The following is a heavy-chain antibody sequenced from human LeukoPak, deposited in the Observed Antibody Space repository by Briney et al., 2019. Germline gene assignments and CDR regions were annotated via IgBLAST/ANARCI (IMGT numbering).Heavy chain of an antibody. CDR3: VKDGYGSGSYYFFDF. CDR1: GFTFSRYA. Sequence: PGGSLRLSCSASGFTFSRYAMHWVRQAPGKGLEYVSSISSNGGSTYYADSVKGRFTISRDNSKSTLYLQMSSLRAEDTAVYYCVKDGYGSGSYYFFDFWGQGTLVTVSS. CDR2: ISSNGGST. D-gene: IGHD3-10*01. V-gene: IGHV3-64D*06. J-gene: IGHJ4*02.